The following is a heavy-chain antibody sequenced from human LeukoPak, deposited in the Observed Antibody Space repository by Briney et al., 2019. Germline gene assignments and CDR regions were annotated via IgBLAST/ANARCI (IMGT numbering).Heavy chain of an antibody. CDR1: GGSISSGSYY. J-gene: IGHJ4*02. V-gene: IGHV4-61*02. Sequence: SETLSLTCTVSGGSISSGSYYWSWIRQPAGKGLEWIGRIYTSGSTNYNPSLKSRVTISVDTSKNQFPLKLSSVTAADTAVYYCARSGAGRWFGELLHYFDYWGQGTLVTVSS. D-gene: IGHD3-10*01. CDR2: IYTSGST. CDR3: ARSGAGRWFGELLHYFDY.